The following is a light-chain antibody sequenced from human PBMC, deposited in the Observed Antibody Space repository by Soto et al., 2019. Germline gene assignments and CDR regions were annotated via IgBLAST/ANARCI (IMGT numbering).Light chain of an antibody. V-gene: IGLV2-14*03. J-gene: IGLJ1*01. CDR3: CSYTSSSSLV. CDR2: DVT. CDR1: SSDVGAYNY. Sequence: QSVLTQPASVSGSPGQSITISCTGTSSDVGAYNYVSWYQQYPGKAPKLMIYDVTSRPSGVSNRFSGPKSGNAASLTISGLQAEDEADYYCCSYTSSSSLVFGTGTKVTVL.